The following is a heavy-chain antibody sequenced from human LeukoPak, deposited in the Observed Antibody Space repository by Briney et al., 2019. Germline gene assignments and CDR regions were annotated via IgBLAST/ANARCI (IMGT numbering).Heavy chain of an antibody. CDR1: GGSMSGYY. Sequence: SETLSLTCTVSGGSMSGYYWTWIRQPPGKGLEWIAYIYYTGSTNYNPSLESRVTISVDTSKNQFSLRLNSMATADPAVYYCARLRGNYFPDFWGQGTLVTVSS. D-gene: IGHD2/OR15-2a*01. CDR2: IYYTGST. V-gene: IGHV4-59*01. CDR3: ARLRGNYFPDF. J-gene: IGHJ4*02.